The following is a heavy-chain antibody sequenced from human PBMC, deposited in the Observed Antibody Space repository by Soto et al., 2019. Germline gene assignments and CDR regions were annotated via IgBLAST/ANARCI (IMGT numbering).Heavy chain of an antibody. CDR1: GGTFSSYA. Sequence: QVPLVQSGAEVKKPGSSVKVSCKASGGTFSSYAISWVRQAPGQGLEWMGGIIPIFGTANYAQKFQGRVTITADESTSTAYMELSSLRSEDTAVYYCARRGPRNHSSSWSLPFDYWGQGTLVTVSS. CDR3: ARRGPRNHSSSWSLPFDY. J-gene: IGHJ4*02. D-gene: IGHD6-13*01. CDR2: IIPIFGTA. V-gene: IGHV1-69*01.